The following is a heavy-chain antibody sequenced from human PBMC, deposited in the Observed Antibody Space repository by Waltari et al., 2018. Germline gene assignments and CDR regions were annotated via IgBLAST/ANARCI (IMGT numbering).Heavy chain of an antibody. V-gene: IGHV4-34*01. Sequence: QVQLQQWGAGLLKPSETLSLTCAVYGGSFSGYYWSWIRQPPGKGLEWIGEIKHSGSTNYNPALKSRVTISVDTSKNQFSLKLSSVTAADTAVYYCARSPWGRSGWFDPWGQGTLVTVSS. CDR3: ARSPWGRSGWFDP. D-gene: IGHD1-26*01. CDR1: GGSFSGYY. CDR2: IKHSGST. J-gene: IGHJ5*02.